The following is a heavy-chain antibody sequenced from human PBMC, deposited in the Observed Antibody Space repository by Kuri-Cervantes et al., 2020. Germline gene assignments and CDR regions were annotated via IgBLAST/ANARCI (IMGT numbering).Heavy chain of an antibody. CDR3: ARSPRYDYVWGSYRYAYYFDY. D-gene: IGHD3-16*02. Sequence: SETLSLTCAVSGGSISSSNWWSWVRQPPGKGLEWIGEIYHSGSTNYNPSLKSRVTISVDKSKNQFSLKLSSVTAADTVVYYCARSPRYDYVWGSYRYAYYFDYWGQGTLVTVSS. J-gene: IGHJ4*02. CDR1: GGSISSSNW. V-gene: IGHV4-4*02. CDR2: IYHSGST.